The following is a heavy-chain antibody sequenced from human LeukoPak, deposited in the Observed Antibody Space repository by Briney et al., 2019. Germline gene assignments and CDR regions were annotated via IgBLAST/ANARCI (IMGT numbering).Heavy chain of an antibody. D-gene: IGHD3-10*01. V-gene: IGHV4-34*01. Sequence: PSETLSLTCAVSGGSFGGHYWNWIRQPPGKGLEWIGEINHGGSTNYNPSLKSRVTISVDTSQNQFSLRLSSVTAADTAVYYCARVYGSGSHYFDYWGQGTLVTVSS. CDR2: INHGGST. CDR3: ARVYGSGSHYFDY. CDR1: GGSFGGHY. J-gene: IGHJ4*02.